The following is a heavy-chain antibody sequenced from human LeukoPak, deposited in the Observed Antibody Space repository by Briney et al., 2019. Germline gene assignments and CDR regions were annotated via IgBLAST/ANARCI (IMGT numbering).Heavy chain of an antibody. CDR3: ARGVTGRYCSSTSCHWRAWFDP. D-gene: IGHD2-2*01. J-gene: IGHJ5*02. Sequence: ASVKVSCKASGYTFTSYYMHWVRQAPGQGLEWMGIINPSGGSTSYAQKFQGRVTMTRDMFMSTVYMELSSLRSEDTAVYYCARGVTGRYCSSTSCHWRAWFDPWGQGTLVTVSS. CDR2: INPSGGST. V-gene: IGHV1-46*01. CDR1: GYTFTSYY.